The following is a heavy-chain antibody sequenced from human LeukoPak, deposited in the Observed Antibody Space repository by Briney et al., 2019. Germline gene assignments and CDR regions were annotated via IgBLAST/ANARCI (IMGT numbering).Heavy chain of an antibody. V-gene: IGHV4-39*01. CDR1: GGSISSSSYY. CDR2: IYYSGST. D-gene: IGHD5-12*01. CDR3: ARLRSGYDLFDY. J-gene: IGHJ4*02. Sequence: SETLSLTCTVSGGSISSSSYYWGWIRQPPGKGLEWIGSIYYSGSTYYNPSLKSRVTISVDTSKNQFSLKLSSVTAAHTAVYYCARLRSGYDLFDYWGQGTLVTVSS.